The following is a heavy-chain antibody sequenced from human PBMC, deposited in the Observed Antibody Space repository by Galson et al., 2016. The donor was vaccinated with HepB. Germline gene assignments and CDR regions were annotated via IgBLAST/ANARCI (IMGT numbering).Heavy chain of an antibody. CDR1: GFTFGDYA. CDR3: TRVYYDFWSGYSRYMDV. CDR2: IRSKAYGGTT. Sequence: SLRLSCATSGFTFGDYAMSWFRQAPGKGPEWVGFIRSKAYGGTTEYAASVKGRFTISRDDSKSIAYLQMNSLKTEDTAVYYCTRVYYDFWSGYSRYMDVWGKGTTVTVSS. D-gene: IGHD3-3*01. J-gene: IGHJ6*03. V-gene: IGHV3-49*03.